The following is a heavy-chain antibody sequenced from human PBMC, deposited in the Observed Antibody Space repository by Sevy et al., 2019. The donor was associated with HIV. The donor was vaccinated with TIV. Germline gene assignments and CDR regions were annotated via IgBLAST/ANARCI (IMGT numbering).Heavy chain of an antibody. Sequence: GGSLRLSCAASGFTFSNAWMSWVRQAPGKGLEWVGRIKSKTDGGTTDYAAPVKGRFTISRDDSKNTLYLQMNSLKTEDTAVYYCTTAGMLRYFDWLFHNYYYYYGMDVWGQWTTVTVSS. CDR2: IKSKTDGGTT. J-gene: IGHJ6*02. CDR1: GFTFSNAW. CDR3: TTAGMLRYFDWLFHNYYYYYGMDV. V-gene: IGHV3-15*01. D-gene: IGHD3-9*01.